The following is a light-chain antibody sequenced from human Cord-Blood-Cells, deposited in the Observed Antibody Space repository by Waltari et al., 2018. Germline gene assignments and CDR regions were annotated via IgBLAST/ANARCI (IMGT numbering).Light chain of an antibody. V-gene: IGKV1-39*01. CDR1: QSISSY. CDR3: QQSYSTPRT. CDR2: AAS. J-gene: IGKJ1*01. Sequence: IQMTQSPSSLSASVGDRDTITCRANQSISSYLNWYQQKPGKAPKLLIYAASSLHSGVPSRFSGSGSGTDFTLTISSLQPEDFATYYCQQSYSTPRTFGQGTKVKSN.